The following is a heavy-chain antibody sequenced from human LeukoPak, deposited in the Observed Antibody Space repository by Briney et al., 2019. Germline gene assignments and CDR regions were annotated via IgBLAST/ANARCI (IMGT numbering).Heavy chain of an antibody. V-gene: IGHV1-46*01. J-gene: IGHJ4*02. D-gene: IGHD4-17*01. CDR3: ARPSPRYYFDY. CDR2: INPSGGST. Sequence: GASVKVSCKASGGTFSSYAISWVRQAPGQGLEWMGIINPSGGSTSYAQKFQGRVTMTRDTSTSTVYMELSSLRSEDTAVYYCARPSPRYYFDYWAREPWSPSPQ. CDR1: GGTFSSYA.